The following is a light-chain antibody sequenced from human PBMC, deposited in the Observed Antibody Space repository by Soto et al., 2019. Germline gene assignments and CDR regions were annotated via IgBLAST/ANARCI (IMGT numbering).Light chain of an antibody. J-gene: IGKJ1*01. CDR1: QSISSW. V-gene: IGKV1-5*01. CDR2: DAS. Sequence: DIQMTQSPSTLSASVGDRVTITCWASQSISSWLAWYQQKPGKAPKLLIYDASSLESGVPSRFSGGGSGTEFTLTISSLQPDDFATYYCQQYNSYWTFGQGTKVEIK. CDR3: QQYNSYWT.